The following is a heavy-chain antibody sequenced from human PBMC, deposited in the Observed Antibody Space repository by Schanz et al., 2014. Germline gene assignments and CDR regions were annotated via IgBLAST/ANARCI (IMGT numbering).Heavy chain of an antibody. CDR3: ARPSDSSWYMDV. Sequence: DLEESGGGVVQPGRSLRLSCAASGFTFSNHGMHWVRQAPGKGLEWVAVIWHDGSGKYYADSVKGRFTISRDNSKNTLYLQMNSLRAEDTAVYYCARPSDSSWYMDVWGKGTTVTVSS. CDR1: GFTFSNHG. CDR2: IWHDGSGK. V-gene: IGHV3-30*19. D-gene: IGHD2-21*02. J-gene: IGHJ6*03.